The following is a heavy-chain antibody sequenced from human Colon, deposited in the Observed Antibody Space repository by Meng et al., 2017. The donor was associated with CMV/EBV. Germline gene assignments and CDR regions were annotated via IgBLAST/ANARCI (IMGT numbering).Heavy chain of an antibody. Sequence: LRLSCDISGDSVSSYAAAWHWIRQSPSRGLESLGRAYYRSDWYLDYAVSVKSRIIISPDTSQNQVSPQLSSVTPEDTAIYYCARAYDSGYYDHWGQGTLVTVSS. V-gene: IGHV6-1*01. D-gene: IGHD3-22*01. J-gene: IGHJ4*02. CDR1: GDSVSSYAAA. CDR3: ARAYDSGYYDH. CDR2: AYYRSDWYL.